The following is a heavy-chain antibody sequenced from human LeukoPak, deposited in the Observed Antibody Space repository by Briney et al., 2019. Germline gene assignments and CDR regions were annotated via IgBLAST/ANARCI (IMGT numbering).Heavy chain of an antibody. D-gene: IGHD1-26*01. CDR2: INANSGDT. CDR3: ARVVDVGVPGFQH. CDR1: GYTFTGYY. J-gene: IGHJ1*01. Sequence: ASVKVSCKPSGYTFTGYYLHWVRQAPRQGPEWMGWINANSGDTYYVQKFKGRITMTRDTSINTAYMELNRLISDDTAVYYCARVVDVGVPGFQHWGRGTLVTVSS. V-gene: IGHV1-2*02.